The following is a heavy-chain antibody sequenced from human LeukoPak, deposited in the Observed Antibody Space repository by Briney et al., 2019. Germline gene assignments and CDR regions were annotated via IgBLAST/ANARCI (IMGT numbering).Heavy chain of an antibody. CDR1: GYTFTSYG. J-gene: IGHJ6*04. Sequence: ASVKVSCTASGYTFTSYGISWVRQAPGQGLEWMGWISTYNGYANYAQKLQGRVTMTTETSTSTAYMELRSLRSDDTAVYYCARNSSDWYGYMDVGGKGTTVTVSS. V-gene: IGHV1-18*01. CDR2: ISTYNGYA. D-gene: IGHD6-19*01. CDR3: ARNSSDWYGYMDV.